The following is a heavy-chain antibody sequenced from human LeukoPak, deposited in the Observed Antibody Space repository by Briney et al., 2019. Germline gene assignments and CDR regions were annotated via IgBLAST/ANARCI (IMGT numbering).Heavy chain of an antibody. CDR3: ARDFD. CDR1: GFTFSSSW. CDR2: IKADGSET. J-gene: IGHJ4*02. V-gene: IGHV3-7*04. Sequence: GGSLRLSCAASGFTFSSSWMTWVRQAPGKGLEWVANIKADGSETLYVDSVKGRFTISRDNAKNSVFLQMNSLRAEDTAVYFCARDFDWSQGTLVTVSS.